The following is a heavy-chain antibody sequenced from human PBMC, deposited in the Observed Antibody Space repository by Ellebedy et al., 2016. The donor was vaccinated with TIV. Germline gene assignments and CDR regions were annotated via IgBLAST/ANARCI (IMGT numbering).Heavy chain of an antibody. J-gene: IGHJ3*02. Sequence: GESLKISXAASGFTFSNFWMSWVRQAPGKGLEYVASIKQDGNEKYYVDSVKGRFTISRDNAKNSLFLQMNSLRDDDTAVYYCARRGNYLGDAFDIWGQGAMVIVSS. D-gene: IGHD1-26*01. CDR3: ARRGNYLGDAFDI. V-gene: IGHV3-7*01. CDR2: IKQDGNEK. CDR1: GFTFSNFW.